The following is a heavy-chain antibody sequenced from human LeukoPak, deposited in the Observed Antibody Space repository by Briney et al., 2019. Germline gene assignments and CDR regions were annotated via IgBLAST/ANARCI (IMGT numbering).Heavy chain of an antibody. CDR3: ARDTVFGGMDV. CDR1: GFNFSSDS. J-gene: IGHJ6*04. V-gene: IGHV3-48*01. D-gene: IGHD3-16*01. Sequence: GGSLRLSCAASGFNFSSDSINWVRRAPGKGLEWVSYISGSSNTIYYADSVKGRFTISRDNARSSLSLQMNSLRAEDTAVYYCARDTVFGGMDVWGKGTTVTVSS. CDR2: ISGSSNTI.